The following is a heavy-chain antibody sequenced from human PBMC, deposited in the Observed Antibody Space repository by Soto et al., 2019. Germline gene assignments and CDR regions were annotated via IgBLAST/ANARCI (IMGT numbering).Heavy chain of an antibody. J-gene: IGHJ4*02. Sequence: PSETLSLTCTVSGGSISSGGYYWSWIRQHPGKGLEWIGYIYYSGSTYYNPSLKSRVTISVDTSKNQFSLKLSSVTAADTAVYYCARDPRDSSGYYYGGFDYWGQGTLVTVSS. CDR3: ARDPRDSSGYYYGGFDY. CDR1: GGSISSGGYY. CDR2: IYYSGST. D-gene: IGHD3-22*01. V-gene: IGHV4-31*03.